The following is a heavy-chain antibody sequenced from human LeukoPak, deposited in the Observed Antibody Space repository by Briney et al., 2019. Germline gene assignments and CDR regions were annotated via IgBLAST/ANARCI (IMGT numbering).Heavy chain of an antibody. CDR1: GFTFSDYY. CDR2: ISRIGSYI. Sequence: AGGSLRLSCATSGFTFSDYYMSWIRQAPGKGLEWVSFISRIGSYIYYADSVKGRFTISRDNAKNSLYLQMNSLRAEDTAVYYCARDFSVVGATSGLDYWGQGTLVTVSS. J-gene: IGHJ4*02. D-gene: IGHD1-26*01. V-gene: IGHV3-11*04. CDR3: ARDFSVVGATSGLDY.